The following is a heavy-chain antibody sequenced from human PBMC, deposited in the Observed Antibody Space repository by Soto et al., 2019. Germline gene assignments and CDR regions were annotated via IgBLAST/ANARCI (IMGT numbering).Heavy chain of an antibody. J-gene: IGHJ6*02. CDR1: GGSFSGYY. Sequence: SETLSLTCAVYGGSFSGYYWSWIRQPPGKGLEWIGEINHSGSTNYNPSLKSRVTISVDTSKNQFSLKLSSVTAADTAVYYCARHVVVVAATPNYYYGMDVQGQGPTGTVSS. CDR2: INHSGST. D-gene: IGHD2-15*01. V-gene: IGHV4-34*01. CDR3: ARHVVVVAATPNYYYGMDV.